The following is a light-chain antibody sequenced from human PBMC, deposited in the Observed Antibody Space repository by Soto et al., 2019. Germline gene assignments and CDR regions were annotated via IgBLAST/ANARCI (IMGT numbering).Light chain of an antibody. Sequence: QSALTQPPSASGSPGQSVTISCTGTSSDVGGYNFVSWYQQHPGKPPKLMIFEVNKRPSGVPDRFSGSKSGNTASPTVSGLQAEDEADYYCSSYAGSNTRFGTGTKVTVL. CDR1: SSDVGGYNF. CDR3: SSYAGSNTR. V-gene: IGLV2-8*01. J-gene: IGLJ1*01. CDR2: EVN.